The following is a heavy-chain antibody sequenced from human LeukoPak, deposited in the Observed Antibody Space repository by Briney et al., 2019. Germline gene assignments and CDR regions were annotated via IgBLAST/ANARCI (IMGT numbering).Heavy chain of an antibody. J-gene: IGHJ3*02. D-gene: IGHD5-18*01. CDR1: GFTFSSYA. CDR3: ARDQLGFDI. V-gene: IGHV3-30*04. CDR2: ISYDGSNK. Sequence: GGSLRLSCAASGFTFSSYAMHWVRQAPGKGLEWVAVISYDGSNKYYADSVKGRFIISRDNSKNTLYLQMNSLRVEDTAVYYCARDQLGFDIWGQGTMVTVSS.